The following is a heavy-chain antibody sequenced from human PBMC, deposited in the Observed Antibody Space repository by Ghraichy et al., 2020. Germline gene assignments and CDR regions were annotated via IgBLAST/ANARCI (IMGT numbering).Heavy chain of an antibody. D-gene: IGHD2-2*01. CDR3: ARLGTGSSSYWKFDY. Sequence: SETLSLTCAVYGGAFSGYYWSWIRQPPGKGLEWIGEINHRGSTNYNPSLKSRVTISVDTSKNQFSLKLSSVTAADTAVYYCARLGTGSSSYWKFDYWGQGTLVTVSS. CDR2: INHRGST. CDR1: GGAFSGYY. J-gene: IGHJ4*02. V-gene: IGHV4-34*01.